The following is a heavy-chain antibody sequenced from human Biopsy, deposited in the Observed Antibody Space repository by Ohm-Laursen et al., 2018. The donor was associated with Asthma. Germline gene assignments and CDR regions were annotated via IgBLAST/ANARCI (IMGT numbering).Heavy chain of an antibody. J-gene: IGHJ3*01. D-gene: IGHD2-8*01. V-gene: IGHV3-23*02. Sequence: SLRLSCSASGFAFDYYAMSWARQAPGEGLAWVATIRPNYRGVDYVASVRGRFTVTRDDSKNALYLHMSSLRAEDTAVYYCVKDTEEIPNGYCTFEVWGQGTMVTVSS. CDR3: VKDTEEIPNGYCTFEV. CDR1: GFAFDYYA. CDR2: IRPNYRGV.